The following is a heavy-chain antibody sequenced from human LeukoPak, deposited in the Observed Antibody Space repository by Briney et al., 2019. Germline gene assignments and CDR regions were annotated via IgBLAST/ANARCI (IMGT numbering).Heavy chain of an antibody. Sequence: SVKVSCKASGDTFSSYPFTWVRQAPGQGLEWMGEITPTFGAPNYAQTFQGRVTITADESTSTVFMELSSLRSEDTAVYYCARGLYSSGWYGEAYFDYWGQGTLVTVSS. CDR3: ARGLYSSGWYGEAYFDY. CDR2: ITPTFGAP. J-gene: IGHJ4*02. D-gene: IGHD6-19*01. CDR1: GDTFSSYP. V-gene: IGHV1-69*13.